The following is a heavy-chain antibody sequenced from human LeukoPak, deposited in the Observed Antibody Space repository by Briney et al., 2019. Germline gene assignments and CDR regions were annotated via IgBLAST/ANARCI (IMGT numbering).Heavy chain of an antibody. CDR2: FYSGGST. V-gene: IGHV3-66*01. D-gene: IGHD1/OR15-1a*01. J-gene: IGHJ4*02. Sequence: GGSLRLSCAASGFTVTSNYVSWVRQAPGKGLEWVSVFYSGGSTYYAESVKGRFTISRDISEYTLSLQMNSLRAEDTAVYYCARGSPPFNNGDYLDYWGQGTLVTVSS. CDR1: GFTVTSNY. CDR3: ARGSPPFNNGDYLDY.